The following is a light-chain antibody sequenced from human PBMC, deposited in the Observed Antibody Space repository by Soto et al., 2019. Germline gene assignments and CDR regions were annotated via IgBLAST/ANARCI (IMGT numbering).Light chain of an antibody. CDR1: SSNIGSNS. V-gene: IGLV1-44*01. Sequence: QSVLTQPPSASGTPGQRVTIACSGSSSNIGSNSVSWYQQLPGTAPKLLIYSNNQRPSGVPDRFSGSRSGTSASLAISGLQSEDEADYYCAVWDDSLNGLWVFGGGTQLTVL. CDR2: SNN. J-gene: IGLJ3*02. CDR3: AVWDDSLNGLWV.